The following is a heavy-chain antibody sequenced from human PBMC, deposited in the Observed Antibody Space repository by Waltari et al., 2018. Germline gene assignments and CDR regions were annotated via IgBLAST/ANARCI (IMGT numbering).Heavy chain of an antibody. D-gene: IGHD3-3*01. CDR1: GYNFTNYD. V-gene: IGHV1-8*01. Sequence: QVQLVQSGAEVKKPGASVKVSCKASGYNFTNYDISWVRQAAGQGLELMGWMNPDSGNTGYAQRIQGRVTMTRNTSISTAYMELSSLRSEDTAVYYCARTYYDFWTGSYWVHYFDDWGQGTLVTVSS. J-gene: IGHJ4*02. CDR2: MNPDSGNT. CDR3: ARTYYDFWTGSYWVHYFDD.